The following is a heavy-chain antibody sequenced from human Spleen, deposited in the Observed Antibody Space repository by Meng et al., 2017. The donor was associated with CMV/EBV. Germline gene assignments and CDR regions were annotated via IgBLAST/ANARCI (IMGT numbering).Heavy chain of an antibody. D-gene: IGHD3-9*01. CDR2: IYYSGST. Sequence: SETLSLTCTVSGGSISSYYWSWIRQPPGKGLEWIGYIYYSGSTNYNPSLKSRVTISVDTSKNQFSLKLSSVTAADTAVYYCARHPFDILTGDYYYYGMDVWGQGTTVTVSS. CDR1: GGSISSYY. J-gene: IGHJ6*02. V-gene: IGHV4-59*01. CDR3: ARHPFDILTGDYYYYGMDV.